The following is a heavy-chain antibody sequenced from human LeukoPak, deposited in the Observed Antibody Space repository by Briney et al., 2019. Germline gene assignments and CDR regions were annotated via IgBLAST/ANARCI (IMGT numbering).Heavy chain of an antibody. CDR1: VFTFSKAW. Sequence: GGSLRLSCAASVFTFSKAWMSGVRQAPGKGLAWVGRIKSKTDVGTKEYAAPVKGRFTISRDDSKNTLYLQIKSLKTADTAVYYCTTLAAAGRRVEDYWGQGTLVTVSS. CDR2: IKSKTDVGTK. D-gene: IGHD6-13*01. J-gene: IGHJ4*02. V-gene: IGHV3-15*01. CDR3: TTLAAAGRRVEDY.